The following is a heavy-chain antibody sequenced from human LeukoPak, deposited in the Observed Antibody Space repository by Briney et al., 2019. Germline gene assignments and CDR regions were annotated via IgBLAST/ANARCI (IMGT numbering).Heavy chain of an antibody. CDR1: GFTVRSNY. Sequence: PGGSLRLSCGASGFTVRSNYMIWVRQAPERGLEWVSVIYSSGNTYYADSVRGRFTIYRDNSKNTLFLQMNSLRVEDTAVYYCASDLLERELAAWGLGTLVTVSS. CDR3: ASDLLERELAA. D-gene: IGHD1-1*01. V-gene: IGHV3-53*01. J-gene: IGHJ5*02. CDR2: IYSSGNT.